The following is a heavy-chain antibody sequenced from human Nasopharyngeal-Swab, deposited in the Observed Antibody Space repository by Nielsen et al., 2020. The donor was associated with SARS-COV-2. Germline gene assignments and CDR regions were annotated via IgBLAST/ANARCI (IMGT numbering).Heavy chain of an antibody. V-gene: IGHV1-69*01. Sequence: WVRQAPGQGLEWMGGIIPIFGTANYAQKFQGRVTITADESTSTAYMELSSLRSEDTAVYYCARSGLKKAWLLYNWFDPWGRGTLVTVSS. CDR3: ARSGLKKAWLLYNWFDP. J-gene: IGHJ5*02. D-gene: IGHD2-21*02. CDR2: IIPIFGTA.